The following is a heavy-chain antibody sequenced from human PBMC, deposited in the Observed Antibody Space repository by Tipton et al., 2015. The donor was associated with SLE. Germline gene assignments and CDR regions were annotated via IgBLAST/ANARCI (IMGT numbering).Heavy chain of an antibody. Sequence: LRLSCAASGFTFSSYGMHWVRQAPGKGLEWIGYIYYSGSTYYNPSLKSRVTISVDTSKNQFSLKLSSVTAADTAVYYCARDGGEYYFDYWGQGTLVTVSS. CDR2: IYYSGST. CDR3: ARDGGEYYFDY. J-gene: IGHJ4*02. V-gene: IGHV4-31*02. D-gene: IGHD3-10*01. CDR1: GFTFSSYG.